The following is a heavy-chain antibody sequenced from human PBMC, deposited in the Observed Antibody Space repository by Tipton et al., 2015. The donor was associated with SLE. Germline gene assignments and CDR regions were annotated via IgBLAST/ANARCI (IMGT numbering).Heavy chain of an antibody. V-gene: IGHV4-4*08. CDR3: ARVGLITPDAFDI. Sequence: TLSLTCTVSGASINSNYWTLIRQPPGKGLEWIGYLYTSGTTKYNPSLQSRVTISVDTPQNQFSLKLNSVTAADTAVNYCARVGLITPDAFDIWGEGTMVTVSS. D-gene: IGHD5-24*01. CDR2: LYTSGTT. CDR1: GASINSNY. J-gene: IGHJ3*02.